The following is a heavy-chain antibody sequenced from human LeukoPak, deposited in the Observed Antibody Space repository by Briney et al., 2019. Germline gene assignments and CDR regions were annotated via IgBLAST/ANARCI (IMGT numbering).Heavy chain of an antibody. CDR3: ARDNNAAFDI. J-gene: IGHJ3*02. V-gene: IGHV3-7*04. CDR1: GFTFSIYW. CDR2: IKPDGSEQ. Sequence: GGSLRLSCTASGFTFSIYWMSWVRQAPGKGQDWVANIKPDGSEQYYVDSVRGRFTVSRDNAKNSLYLQMNSLSAEDTAVYYCARDNNAAFDIWGLGTMVTVSS. D-gene: IGHD2-2*01.